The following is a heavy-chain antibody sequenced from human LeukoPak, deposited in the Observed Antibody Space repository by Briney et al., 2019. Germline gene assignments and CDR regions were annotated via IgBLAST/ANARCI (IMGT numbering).Heavy chain of an antibody. Sequence: PSETLSLTCTVSGGSISSGGYYWSWIRQPPGKGLEWIGYIYHSGSTYYNPSLKSRVTISVDRSKNQFSLKLSSVTAADTAVYYCARGIAVAGSYAFDYWGQGTLVTVSS. CDR3: ARGIAVAGSYAFDY. CDR2: IYHSGST. V-gene: IGHV4-30-2*01. D-gene: IGHD6-19*01. J-gene: IGHJ4*02. CDR1: GGSISSGGYY.